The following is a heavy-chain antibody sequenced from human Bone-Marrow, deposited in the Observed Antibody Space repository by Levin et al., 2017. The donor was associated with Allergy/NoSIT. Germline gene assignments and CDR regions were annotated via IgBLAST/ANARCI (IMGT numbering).Heavy chain of an antibody. CDR3: AKDIKSRQGANVYYFDGMDV. D-gene: IGHD1-26*01. J-gene: IGHJ6*02. CDR1: AFIFDDYA. V-gene: IGHV3-9*01. CDR2: ISWNSGTI. Sequence: GGSLRLSCAASAFIFDDYAMHWVRQAPGKGLEWVSGISWNSGTIDYADSVKGRFPISRDNAKNSLYLQMNSLRAEDTSLYYFAKDIKSRQGANVYYFDGMDVWGQGTSVTVSS.